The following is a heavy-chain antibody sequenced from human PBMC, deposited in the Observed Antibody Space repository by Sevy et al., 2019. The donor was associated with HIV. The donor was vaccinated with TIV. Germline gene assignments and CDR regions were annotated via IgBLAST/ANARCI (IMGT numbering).Heavy chain of an antibody. CDR1: GFTFSSYA. J-gene: IGHJ6*03. CDR3: AKAPVVDIVVVPAARKDYYCYYMDF. Sequence: GSLRPSCAASGFTFSSYAMSWVRQAPGKGLEWVSAISGSGGSTYYADSVKGRFTISRDNSKNTLYLQRNNLRAEETAVYYCAKAPVVDIVVVPAARKDYYCYYMDFWGKGTTVTVSS. CDR2: ISGSGGST. D-gene: IGHD2-2*01. V-gene: IGHV3-23*01.